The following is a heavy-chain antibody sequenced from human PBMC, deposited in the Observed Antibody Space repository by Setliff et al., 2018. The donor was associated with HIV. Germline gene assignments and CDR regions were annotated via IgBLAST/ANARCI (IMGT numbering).Heavy chain of an antibody. CDR1: GGSISGTYY. D-gene: IGHD2-2*01. CDR2: IYKSGSS. J-gene: IGHJ4*02. V-gene: IGHV4-4*07. Sequence: SETLSLTCTVSGGSISGTYYWNWIRQPAGKGLEWVGRIYKSGSSNANPSLKSRVTLSVDTSRNQFSLTLKSVTAADTAVYYCARADCTSTSCFFGLGGGFFDSWGRGALVTVSS. CDR3: ARADCTSTSCFFGLGGGFFDS.